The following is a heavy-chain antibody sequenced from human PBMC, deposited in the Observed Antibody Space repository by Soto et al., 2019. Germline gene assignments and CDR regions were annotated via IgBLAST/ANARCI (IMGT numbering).Heavy chain of an antibody. D-gene: IGHD4-17*01. Sequence: EVQLLESGGGLVQPGGSLRLSCAASGFTFSSYAMSWVRQAPGKGLEWVSAISGSGGSTYYADSVKGRFTISRDNSKNTLYLQMNSLRAEDTAVYYCATDDYGDYSSFDYWGQGTLVTVSS. V-gene: IGHV3-23*01. J-gene: IGHJ4*02. CDR2: ISGSGGST. CDR1: GFTFSSYA. CDR3: ATDDYGDYSSFDY.